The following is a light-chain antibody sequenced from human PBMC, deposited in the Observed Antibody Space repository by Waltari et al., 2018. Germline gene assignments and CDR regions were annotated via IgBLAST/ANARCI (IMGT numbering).Light chain of an antibody. CDR1: QSVSSY. J-gene: IGKJ4*01. V-gene: IGKV3-11*01. CDR3: QQRSNWPPLT. Sequence: ELVLTQSPAPLSLSPGERDTLSCRASQSVSSYLAWYQQEPGQAPRLLIYDASNRATGIPARFSGSGSGTDFTLTISSLEPEDFAVYYCQQRSNWPPLTFGGGTKVEIK. CDR2: DAS.